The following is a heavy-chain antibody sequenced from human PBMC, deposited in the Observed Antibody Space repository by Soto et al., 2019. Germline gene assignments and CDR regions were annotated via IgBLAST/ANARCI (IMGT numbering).Heavy chain of an antibody. J-gene: IGHJ3*02. CDR2: INPNSGGT. CDR1: GYTFTGYY. Sequence: ASVKVSCKASGYTFTGYYMHWVRQAPGQGLEWMGWINPNSGGTNYAQKFQGRVTVTRDTSISTAYMELSRLRSDDTAVYYCARVPPYGSGSYYNGIHAFDIWGQGTMVTVSS. V-gene: IGHV1-2*02. CDR3: ARVPPYGSGSYYNGIHAFDI. D-gene: IGHD3-10*01.